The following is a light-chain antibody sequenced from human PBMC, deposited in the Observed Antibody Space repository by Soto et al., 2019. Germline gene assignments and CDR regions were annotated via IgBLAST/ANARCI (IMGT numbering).Light chain of an antibody. J-gene: IGKJ1*01. V-gene: IGKV3-20*01. CDR3: QQYGSSGT. CDR2: DAS. CDR1: QSISSY. Sequence: EIVLTQSPDTLSLSPGDRATLSCRASQSISSYLAWYQQKPGQSPRLLIYDASNRATGIPARFSGSGSGTDFTLTISRLEPEDFAVYYCQQYGSSGTFGQGTKVDI.